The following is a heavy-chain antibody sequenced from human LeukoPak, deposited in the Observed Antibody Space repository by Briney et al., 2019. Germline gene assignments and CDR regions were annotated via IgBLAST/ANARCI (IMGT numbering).Heavy chain of an antibody. D-gene: IGHD3-10*01. Sequence: SETLSLTCTVSGGSISSYYWSWIRQPPGKGLEWIGYIYYSGSTNYNPSLKSRVTISVGTSKNQFSLKLSSVTAADTAVYYCARDGTYYYGSGTPGYYGMDVWGKGTTVTVSS. V-gene: IGHV4-59*01. J-gene: IGHJ6*04. CDR1: GGSISSYY. CDR3: ARDGTYYYGSGTPGYYGMDV. CDR2: IYYSGST.